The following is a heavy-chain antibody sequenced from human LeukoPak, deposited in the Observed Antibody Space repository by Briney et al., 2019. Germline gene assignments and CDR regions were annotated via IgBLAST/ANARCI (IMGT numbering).Heavy chain of an antibody. J-gene: IGHJ4*02. CDR1: GYSISSGYY. CDR2: IYHSGST. Sequence: SETLSLTCTVSGYSISSGYYWGWIRQPPGKRLEWIGSIYHSGSTYYNPSLKSRVTISVDTSKNQFSLKLSSVTAADTAVYYCASTDSSDFDYWGQGTLVTVSS. D-gene: IGHD3-22*01. CDR3: ASTDSSDFDY. V-gene: IGHV4-38-2*02.